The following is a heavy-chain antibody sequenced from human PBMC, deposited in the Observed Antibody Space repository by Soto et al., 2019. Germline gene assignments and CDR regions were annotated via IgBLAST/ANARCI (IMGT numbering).Heavy chain of an antibody. CDR1: GFTFSSYG. CDR2: VWYDGGNK. CDR3: VRAAGYSGNDYVYYYGMDV. Sequence: QVQLVESGGGVVQPGRSLRLSCAASGFTFSSYGMHWVRQAPGKGLEWVALVWYDGGNKYYADSVNGRFTISRDNSKNTLYLQMNSLRDEDTAVYYCVRAAGYSGNDYVYYYGMDVWGQGTTVTVSS. J-gene: IGHJ6*02. D-gene: IGHD5-12*01. V-gene: IGHV3-33*01.